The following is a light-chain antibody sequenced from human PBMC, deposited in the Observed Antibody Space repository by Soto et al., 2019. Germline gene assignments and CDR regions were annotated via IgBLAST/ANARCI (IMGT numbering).Light chain of an antibody. Sequence: DIQMTQSPSSLSAAVGDTLTITCRASQNIDFYLNWYQQKPGTAPKVLLSGASTLQRGVPSRFSGSGAGTEFTLTINNLQPEDFASYFCQQTFNSPPWTFGQGTNVDVK. J-gene: IGKJ1*01. CDR2: GAS. CDR3: QQTFNSPPWT. V-gene: IGKV1-39*01. CDR1: QNIDFY.